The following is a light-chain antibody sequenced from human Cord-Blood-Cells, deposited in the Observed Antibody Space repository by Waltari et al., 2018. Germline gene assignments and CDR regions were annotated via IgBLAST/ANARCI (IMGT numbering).Light chain of an antibody. CDR1: QSISSY. J-gene: IGKJ1*01. Sequence: DIQMTKSPSSLSASVGDRVTIPCRASQSISSYLNWNQQKPGKAPKLLVYAASSLQSGVPSRFSGSGSGTDFTLTISSLQPEDFATYYCQQSYSTPWTFGQGTKVEIK. V-gene: IGKV1-39*01. CDR3: QQSYSTPWT. CDR2: AAS.